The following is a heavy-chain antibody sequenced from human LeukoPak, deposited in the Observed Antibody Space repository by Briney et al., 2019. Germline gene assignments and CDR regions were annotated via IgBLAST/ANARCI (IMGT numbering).Heavy chain of an antibody. Sequence: VASVKVSCKASGGTFSSYAISWVRQAPGQGLEWMGWINTNTGNPTYAQGFTGRFVFSLDTSVSTAYLQISSLKAEDTAVYYCARGAHFDWLLYYYYYYYMDVWGKGTTVTVSS. CDR2: INTNTGNP. CDR3: ARGAHFDWLLYYYYYYYMDV. CDR1: GGTFSSYA. V-gene: IGHV7-4-1*02. D-gene: IGHD3-9*01. J-gene: IGHJ6*03.